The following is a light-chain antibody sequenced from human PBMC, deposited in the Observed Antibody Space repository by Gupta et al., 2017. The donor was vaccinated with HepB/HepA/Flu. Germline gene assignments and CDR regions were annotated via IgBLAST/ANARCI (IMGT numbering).Light chain of an antibody. Sequence: DIVMTQTPLSSPVTVGQPASISCRSSQSLVHRDGNTYLRWLQQRPGQPPRLLISKISNRLAWVPDRFSGRGAGTECTLKISRVEAEDVGIYYCMQGTHLRSFGAGTKVEIK. CDR3: MQGTHLRS. CDR1: QSLVHRDGNTY. J-gene: IGKJ4*02. CDR2: KIS. V-gene: IGKV2-24*01.